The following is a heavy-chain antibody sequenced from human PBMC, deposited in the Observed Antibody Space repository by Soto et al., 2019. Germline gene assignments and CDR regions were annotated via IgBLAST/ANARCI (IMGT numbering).Heavy chain of an antibody. V-gene: IGHV3-11*01. CDR3: AIGAEMSTLTKWFDR. J-gene: IGHJ5*02. Sequence: VQLVESGGGLVKPGGSLRLSCAASGFTFSDYYMTWIRQAPGKGLEWLAYISRDGHAIFYADSVNGRFTISRDNAKNSLFLQMDDLRAEDTGMFFCAIGAEMSTLTKWFDRWGQGTLVIVSS. CDR1: GFTFSDYY. D-gene: IGHD1-1*01. CDR2: ISRDGHAI.